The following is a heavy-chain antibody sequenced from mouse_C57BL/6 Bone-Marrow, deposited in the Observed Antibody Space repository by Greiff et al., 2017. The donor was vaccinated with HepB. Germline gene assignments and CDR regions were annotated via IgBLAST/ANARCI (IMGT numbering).Heavy chain of an antibody. CDR2: FHPYNDDT. CDR1: GYTFTTYP. V-gene: IGHV1-47*01. D-gene: IGHD2-4*01. J-gene: IGHJ4*01. Sequence: VQLQQSGAELVKPGASVKMSCKASGYTFTTYPIEWMKQNHGKSLEWIGNFHPYNDDTKYNEKFKGKATLTVEKSSSTVYLELSRLTSDESAVYYCARRGYYDYDGPYAMDYWGQGTSVTVSS. CDR3: ARRGYYDYDGPYAMDY.